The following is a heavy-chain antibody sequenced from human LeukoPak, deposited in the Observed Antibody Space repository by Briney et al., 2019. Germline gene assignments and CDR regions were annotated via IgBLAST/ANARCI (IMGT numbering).Heavy chain of an antibody. CDR3: ARATEGYSYAYYFDY. D-gene: IGHD5-18*01. CDR1: GYTFTGYY. CDR2: INPNSGGT. J-gene: IGHJ4*02. V-gene: IGHV1-2*02. Sequence: ASVKVSCKASGYTFTGYYMHWVRQAPGQGLEWMGWINPNSGGTNYAQKFQGRVTMTRDTSISTAYMELSRLRSDDTAAYYCARATEGYSYAYYFDYWGQGTLVTVSS.